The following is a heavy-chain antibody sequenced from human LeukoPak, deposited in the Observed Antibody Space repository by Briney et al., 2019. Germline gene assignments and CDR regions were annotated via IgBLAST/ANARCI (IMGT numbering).Heavy chain of an antibody. J-gene: IGHJ4*02. CDR2: INDGGGNT. D-gene: IGHD3-10*01. Sequence: GGSLRLSCAASGFTFSSYAMSWVRQAPGKGLEWVSLINDGGGNTYYADSVKGRFTISRDNSKNTLFLQMSSLRAEDTAVYYCAKTSAGIRGGYFDYWGQGTLVTVSS. CDR1: GFTFSSYA. V-gene: IGHV3-23*01. CDR3: AKTSAGIRGGYFDY.